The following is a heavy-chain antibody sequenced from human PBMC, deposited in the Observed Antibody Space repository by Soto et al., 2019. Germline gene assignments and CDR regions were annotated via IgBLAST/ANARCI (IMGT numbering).Heavy chain of an antibody. CDR2: MWYEGGNK. V-gene: IGHV3-33*01. CDR3: TRDRGGPTATRYYFDY. CDR1: GFTFTNYG. J-gene: IGHJ4*02. D-gene: IGHD3-16*01. Sequence: GGSLRLSCTTSGFTFTNYGMHWVRQAPGKGLEWVAIMWYEGGNKYYADSVKGRFTISRDNSKNTVYLQMTSLRAEDTAVYYCTRDRGGPTATRYYFDYWGQGTLVTVSS.